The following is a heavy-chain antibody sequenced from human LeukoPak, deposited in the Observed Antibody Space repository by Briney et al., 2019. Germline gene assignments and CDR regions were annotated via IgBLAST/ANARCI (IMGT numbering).Heavy chain of an antibody. J-gene: IGHJ4*02. CDR1: GFTFSSYS. CDR2: ISYDGSNK. D-gene: IGHD6-13*01. V-gene: IGHV3-30*03. Sequence: GGSLRLSCAASGFTFSSYSMNWVRQAPGKGLEWVAVISYDGSNKYYADSVKGRFTISRDNSKNTLYLQMNSLRAEDTAVYYCARDMFIAAAYYFDYWGQGTLVTVSS. CDR3: ARDMFIAAAYYFDY.